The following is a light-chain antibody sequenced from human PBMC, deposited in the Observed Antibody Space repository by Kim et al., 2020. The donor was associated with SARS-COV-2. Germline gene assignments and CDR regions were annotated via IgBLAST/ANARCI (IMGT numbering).Light chain of an antibody. CDR1: QTITSSY. CDR3: QQYIYSPGT. Sequence: EVVLTQSPGTLSLSPGEGATLSCRASQTITSSYLAWYQQKPGQAPRLLIYGASTRATGIQDRFSGSGSGTDFTLTISRLEPEDFAVYYCQQYIYSPGTFGQGTKLEI. CDR2: GAS. V-gene: IGKV3-20*01. J-gene: IGKJ2*01.